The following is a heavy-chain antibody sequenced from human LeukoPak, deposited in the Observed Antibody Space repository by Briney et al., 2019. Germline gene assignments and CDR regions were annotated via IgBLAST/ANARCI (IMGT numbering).Heavy chain of an antibody. D-gene: IGHD3-10*01. Sequence: ASVKVSCKASGYTFTGYYMHWVRQAPGQGLEWMGWINPNSGGTNYAQKFQGRVTMTRDTSISTAYMELSRLRSDDTAVYYCARGQLYGSGGPFDYWGQGTLVTVSS. J-gene: IGHJ4*02. CDR3: ARGQLYGSGGPFDY. CDR1: GYTFTGYY. CDR2: INPNSGGT. V-gene: IGHV1-2*02.